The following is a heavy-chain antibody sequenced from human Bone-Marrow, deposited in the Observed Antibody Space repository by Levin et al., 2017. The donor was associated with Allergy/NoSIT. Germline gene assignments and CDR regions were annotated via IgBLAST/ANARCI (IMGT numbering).Heavy chain of an antibody. CDR1: GFTFSSYA. V-gene: IGHV3-23*01. CDR3: ARDSDWLFSYFEY. J-gene: IGHJ4*02. Sequence: GGSLRLSCVASGFTFSSYAMSWVRQAPGKGLEWVSGISGIGSAVTSTYYADSVKGRFTISRDNSKNTLYLQMNSLRAEDTSVYYCARDSDWLFSYFEYWGPGTLVTVSS. D-gene: IGHD3-9*01. CDR2: ISGIGSAVTST.